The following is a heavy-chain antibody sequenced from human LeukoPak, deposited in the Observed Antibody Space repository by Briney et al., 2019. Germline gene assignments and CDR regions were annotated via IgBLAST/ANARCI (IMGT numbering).Heavy chain of an antibody. J-gene: IGHJ3*02. CDR2: IYGIDSTI. CDR1: GFTFSDYY. D-gene: IGHD3-22*01. CDR3: ARDAYYYDSSSYYRNAFDI. Sequence: GGSLRLSCAASGFTFSDYYMSWIRQAPGKGLEWLSYIYGIDSTISYAASVKGRFTISRDNAKNSLYLQMNSLRAEDTAVYYCARDAYYYDSSSYYRNAFDIWGQGTVVTGSS. V-gene: IGHV3-11*01.